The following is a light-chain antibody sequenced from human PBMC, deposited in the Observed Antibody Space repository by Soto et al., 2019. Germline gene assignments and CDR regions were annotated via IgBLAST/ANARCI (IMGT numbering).Light chain of an antibody. V-gene: IGLV2-14*01. CDR1: SSDVGGYNY. CDR3: SSYTSGSTLA. Sequence: QSVLTQPASVSGSPGQSITISCNGTSSDVGGYNYVSWYQQHPGKAPKLMIYDVSNRPSGVSNRFSGSKSGNTASLTISGLQAEDEADYYCSSYTSGSTLAFGGGTKLTVL. CDR2: DVS. J-gene: IGLJ2*01.